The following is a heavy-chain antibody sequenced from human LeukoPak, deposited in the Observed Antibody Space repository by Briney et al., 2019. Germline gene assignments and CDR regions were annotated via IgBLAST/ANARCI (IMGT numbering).Heavy chain of an antibody. V-gene: IGHV3-23*01. J-gene: IGHJ4*02. CDR2: ISGSGGST. Sequence: GGSLRLSCAASGFTFSSYAMSWVRQAPGKGLEWVSAISGSGGSTYYADSVKGRFTISRDNSKNTLYLQMNSLRAEATAVYYCAKDRADTLTGPWGYWGQGTLVTVSS. CDR1: GFTFSSYA. CDR3: AKDRADTLTGPWGY. D-gene: IGHD3-9*01.